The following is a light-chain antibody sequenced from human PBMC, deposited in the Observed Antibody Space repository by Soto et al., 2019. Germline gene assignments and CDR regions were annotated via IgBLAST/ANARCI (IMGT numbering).Light chain of an antibody. CDR1: SSDVGGYNY. Sequence: SALNQPASVSGSPGQSITISCTGTSSDVGGYNYVSWYQQHPGKAPKLMIYDVSDRPSGVSNRFSASKSGNTASLTISGLQAEDEADYYCCSYTSSSTPWVFGTGTKVTVL. J-gene: IGLJ1*01. CDR3: CSYTSSSTPWV. CDR2: DVS. V-gene: IGLV2-14*03.